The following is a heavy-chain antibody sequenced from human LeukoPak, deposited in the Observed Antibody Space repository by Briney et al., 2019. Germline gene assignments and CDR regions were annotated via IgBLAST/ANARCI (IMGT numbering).Heavy chain of an antibody. D-gene: IGHD2-2*01. Sequence: GGSLKLSCAASGFTFSSYGMHWVRQAPGKGLEWVADIWYDGSNKYYADSVKGRFTISRDTAKNSLSLQMNSLRAEDTAVYYCAREYCSGTSCYGYFDYWGQGTLVTVSS. V-gene: IGHV3-33*01. J-gene: IGHJ4*02. CDR2: IWYDGSNK. CDR3: AREYCSGTSCYGYFDY. CDR1: GFTFSSYG.